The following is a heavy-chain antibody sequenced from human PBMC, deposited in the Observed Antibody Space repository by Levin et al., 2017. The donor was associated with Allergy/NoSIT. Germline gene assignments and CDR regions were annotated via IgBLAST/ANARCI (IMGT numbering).Heavy chain of an antibody. CDR1: GGSISSSSYY. J-gene: IGHJ2*01. D-gene: IGHD3-22*01. V-gene: IGHV4-39*07. Sequence: SETLSLTCTVSGGSISSSSYYWGWIRQPPGKGLEWIGSIYYSGSTYYNPSLKSRVTISVDTSKNQFSLKLSSVTAADTAVYYCARVWEDYYDSSGYYHWYFDLWGRGTLVTVSS. CDR3: ARVWEDYYDSSGYYHWYFDL. CDR2: IYYSGST.